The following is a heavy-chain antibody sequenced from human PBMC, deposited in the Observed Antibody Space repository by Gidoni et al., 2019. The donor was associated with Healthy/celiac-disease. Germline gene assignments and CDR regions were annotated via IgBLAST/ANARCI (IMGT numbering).Heavy chain of an antibody. CDR1: GFTLSNAW. D-gene: IGHD3-10*01. J-gene: IGHJ3*02. CDR2: IKSKTDAGTT. V-gene: IGHV3-15*01. Sequence: EVQLVESGGGLVKPGGSLRLSCAASGFTLSNAWMSWVRQAPGKGLEWVGRIKSKTDAGTTDYAAPVKGRFTISRDDSKNTLYLQMNSLKTEDTAVYYCTTVFGLWFGAGAFDIWGQGTMVTVSS. CDR3: TTVFGLWFGAGAFDI.